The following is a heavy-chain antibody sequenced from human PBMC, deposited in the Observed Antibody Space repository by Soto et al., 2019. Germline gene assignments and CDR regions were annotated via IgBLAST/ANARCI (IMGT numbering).Heavy chain of an antibody. CDR3: AKCKGDIYYYYAMDV. CDR1: GFTFSSYG. Sequence: QVQLVESGGGVVQPGRSLRLSCAASGFTFSSYGMHWVRQAPGKGLEWVAVISYDGSNKYYADSVKGRFTISRDNSKNTLYLQMNSLRAEDTAVYYCAKCKGDIYYYYAMDVWGQGTTVTVSS. D-gene: IGHD3-16*01. J-gene: IGHJ6*02. CDR2: ISYDGSNK. V-gene: IGHV3-30*18.